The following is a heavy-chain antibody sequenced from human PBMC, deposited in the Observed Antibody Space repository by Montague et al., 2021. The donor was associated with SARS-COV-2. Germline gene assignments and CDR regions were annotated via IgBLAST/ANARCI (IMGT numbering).Heavy chain of an antibody. Sequence: SLRLSCAASGFTFSSYEMNWVRQAPGKGLEWVSYISSSGSTIYYADFVKGRFTISRDNAKNSLYLQMNSLRAEDTAVYYCARVEGWTDYYDILTGYSRNFDYWGQGTLVTVSS. CDR1: GFTFSSYE. J-gene: IGHJ4*02. CDR2: ISSSGSTI. CDR3: ARVEGWTDYYDILTGYSRNFDY. D-gene: IGHD3-9*01. V-gene: IGHV3-48*03.